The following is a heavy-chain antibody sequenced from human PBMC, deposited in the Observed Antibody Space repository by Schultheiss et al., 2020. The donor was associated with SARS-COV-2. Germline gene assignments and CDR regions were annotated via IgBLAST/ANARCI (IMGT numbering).Heavy chain of an antibody. Sequence: GGSLRLSCAASGFTFSDYYMSWIRQAPGKGLEWVSYISSSSNTIFYADSVKGRFTISRDNAKNALYLEMSSLRDEDTAVYYCARGSAGRVLYGMDVWGQGTTVTVSS. V-gene: IGHV3-11*04. CDR2: ISSSSNTI. CDR1: GFTFSDYY. D-gene: IGHD1-26*01. CDR3: ARGSAGRVLYGMDV. J-gene: IGHJ6*02.